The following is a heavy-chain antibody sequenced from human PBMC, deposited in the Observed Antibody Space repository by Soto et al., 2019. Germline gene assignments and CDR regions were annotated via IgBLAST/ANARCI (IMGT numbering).Heavy chain of an antibody. CDR3: ARHHGPTTSENWFDP. D-gene: IGHD5-12*01. CDR1: GYTFFTYD. J-gene: IGHJ5*02. CDR2: ISTYTGDT. Sequence: QGHLVQSGVEVKTPGASVKVSCQASGYTFFTYDISWVRQAPGQVLEWMGWISTYTGDTKYAQKFQGRVTMTTDTSTTTADLELRSLRSDDTAVYYCARHHGPTTSENWFDPCGQGTLVTVSS. V-gene: IGHV1-18*01.